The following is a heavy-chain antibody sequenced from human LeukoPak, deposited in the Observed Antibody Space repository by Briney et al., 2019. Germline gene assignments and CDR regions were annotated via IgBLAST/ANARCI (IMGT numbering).Heavy chain of an antibody. CDR2: IYNGGTT. J-gene: IGHJ4*02. D-gene: IGHD1-26*01. CDR1: GVSINTYY. Sequence: SETLSLTCTVSGVSINTYYASWIRQAPGKGLEFIGFIYNGGTTTYNPSLNSRATISVDTSNNQFSLRLTSVTAADTAMYYCAAGPWELDFWGQGTLVTVSS. CDR3: AAGPWELDF. V-gene: IGHV4-4*09.